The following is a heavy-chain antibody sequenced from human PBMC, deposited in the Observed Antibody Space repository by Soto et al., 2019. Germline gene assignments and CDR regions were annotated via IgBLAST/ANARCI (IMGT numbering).Heavy chain of an antibody. J-gene: IGHJ4*02. V-gene: IGHV3-21*01. CDR3: ARGSYYFDG. CDR2: ISGSSSYI. D-gene: IGHD2-21*01. CDR1: GFSFSPHG. Sequence: SRILSCAASGFSFSPHGMNWVRQAPGKGLEWVSSISGSSSYIYYADSVKGRFTISRDNAKNSLYLQMNSLRAEDTAVYFCARGSYYFDGWGQGTLVTVSS.